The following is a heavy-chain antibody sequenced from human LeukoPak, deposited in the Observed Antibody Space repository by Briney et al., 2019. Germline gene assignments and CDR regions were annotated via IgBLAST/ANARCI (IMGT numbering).Heavy chain of an antibody. J-gene: IGHJ4*02. CDR3: AKESQLSYSGTFYIDY. D-gene: IGHD1-26*01. CDR1: GFSFSSYG. Sequence: GGSLRLSCVASGFSFSSYGMNWVRRAPGKGLEWVGFIRYDGSNEYYADSVKGRFTISRDSSKNTLYLQMNSLRTEDTAVYYCAKESQLSYSGTFYIDYWGQGTLVTVSS. V-gene: IGHV3-30*02. CDR2: IRYDGSNE.